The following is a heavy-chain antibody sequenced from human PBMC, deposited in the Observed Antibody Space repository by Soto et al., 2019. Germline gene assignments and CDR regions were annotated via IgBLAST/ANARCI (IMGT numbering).Heavy chain of an antibody. D-gene: IGHD3-10*01. CDR1: GGSFSPYF. V-gene: IGHV4-34*01. CDR2: ISQAGTT. CDR3: VRRETPRPGFFYLDV. J-gene: IGHJ6*03. Sequence: SETLSLTCAVHGGSFSPYFWTWIRQPPGKGLEWIGDISQAGTTNYNPSLRGRVTLSVDTYRKSLSLRLNSVTAADTAVYYCVRRETPRPGFFYLDVWGKGTTVTVSS.